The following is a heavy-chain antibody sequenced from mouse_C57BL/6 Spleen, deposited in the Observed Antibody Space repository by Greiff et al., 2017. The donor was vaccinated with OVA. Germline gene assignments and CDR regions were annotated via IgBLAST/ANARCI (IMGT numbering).Heavy chain of an antibody. CDR2: ISSGGSYT. CDR1: GFTFSSYG. CDR3: ARHGSSYKYFDV. J-gene: IGHJ1*03. Sequence: EVHLVESGGDLVKPGGSLKLSCAASGFTFSSYGMSWVRQTPDKRLEWVATISSGGSYTYYPDSVKGRFTISRDNAKNTLYLQMSSLKSEDTAMYYCARHGSSYKYFDVWGTGTTVTVSS. V-gene: IGHV5-6*01. D-gene: IGHD1-1*01.